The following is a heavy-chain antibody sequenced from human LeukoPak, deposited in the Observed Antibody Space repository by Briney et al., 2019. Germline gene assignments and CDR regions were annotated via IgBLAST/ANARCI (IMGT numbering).Heavy chain of an antibody. CDR3: ARTKGLIVVVPAAQQAGDYFDY. J-gene: IGHJ4*02. CDR2: IRYDGSNK. Sequence: GGSLRLSCAASGFTFSSYGMHWVRQAPGKGLEWVAFIRYDGSNKYYADSVKGRFTISRDNSKNTLYLQMNSLRAEDTAVYYCARTKGLIVVVPAAQQAGDYFDYWGQGTLVTVSS. V-gene: IGHV3-30*02. CDR1: GFTFSSYG. D-gene: IGHD2-2*01.